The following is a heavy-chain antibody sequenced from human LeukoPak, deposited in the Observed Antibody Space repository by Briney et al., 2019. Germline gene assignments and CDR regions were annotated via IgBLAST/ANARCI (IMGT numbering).Heavy chain of an antibody. J-gene: IGHJ4*02. CDR3: ARGPGIAAAGTDFDY. D-gene: IGHD6-13*01. CDR1: GYTFTGYY. CDR2: INPNSGGT. Sequence: ASVKVSXKASGYTFTGYYMHWVRQAPGQGLEWMGRINPNSGGTNYAQKFQGRVTMTRDTSISTAYMELSRLRSDDTAVYYRARGPGIAAAGTDFDYWGQGTLVTVSS. V-gene: IGHV1-2*06.